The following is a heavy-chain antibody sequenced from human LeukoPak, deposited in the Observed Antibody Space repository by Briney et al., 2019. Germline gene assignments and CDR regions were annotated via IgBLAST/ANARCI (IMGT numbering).Heavy chain of an antibody. J-gene: IGHJ4*02. D-gene: IGHD3-10*01. CDR1: GGTFSSYA. CDR3: ARDSGFGELLTYPLED. CDR2: IIPIFGTA. Sequence: GASVKVSCKASGGTFSSYAISWVRQAPGQGLEWMGGIIPIFGTANYAQKFQGRVTITTDESTSTAYMELSSLRSEDTAVYYCARDSGFGELLTYPLEDWGQGTLVTVSS. V-gene: IGHV1-69*05.